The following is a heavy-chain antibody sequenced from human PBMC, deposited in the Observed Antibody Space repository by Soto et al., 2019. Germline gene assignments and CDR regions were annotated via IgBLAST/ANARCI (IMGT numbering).Heavy chain of an antibody. J-gene: IGHJ5*02. CDR3: ARTTYYDFPNWFDP. V-gene: IGHV4-59*01. CDR1: GGSISSYY. Sequence: SETLSLTCTVSGGSISSYYWSWIRQPPGKGLEWIGYIYYSGSTNYNPSLKSRVTISVDTSKNQFSLKLSSVTAADTAVYYCARTTYYDFPNWFDPWGRGTLVTVSS. D-gene: IGHD3-3*01. CDR2: IYYSGST.